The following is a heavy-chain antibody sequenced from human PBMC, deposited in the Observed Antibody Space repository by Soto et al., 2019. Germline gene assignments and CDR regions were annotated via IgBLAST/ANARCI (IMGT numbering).Heavy chain of an antibody. D-gene: IGHD5-12*01. CDR3: TRLNGDGYNIPNFDY. V-gene: IGHV3-48*01. Sequence: PGGSLRLSCVASGFTFSSYSIVWVRQAPGKGLEWVSYIFTTGTTIYYADSVKGRFTISRDDSKNTAYLQMNSLKTEDTAVYYCTRLNGDGYNIPNFDYWGQGTLVTVSS. CDR1: GFTFSSYS. CDR2: IFTTGTTI. J-gene: IGHJ4*02.